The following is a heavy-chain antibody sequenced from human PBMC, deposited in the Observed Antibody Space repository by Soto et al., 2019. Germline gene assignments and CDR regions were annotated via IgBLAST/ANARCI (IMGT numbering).Heavy chain of an antibody. CDR3: ARDRRRGYGSGSRPPNY. CDR2: IYYSGST. V-gene: IGHV4-39*02. D-gene: IGHD3-10*01. Sequence: SETLSLTCTVSGGSISSSSYYWGWIRQPPGKGLEWIGSIYYSGSTYYNPSLKSRVTISVDTSKNQFSLKLSSVTAADTAVYYCARDRRRGYGSGSRPPNYWGQGTLVTSPQ. J-gene: IGHJ4*02. CDR1: GGSISSSSYY.